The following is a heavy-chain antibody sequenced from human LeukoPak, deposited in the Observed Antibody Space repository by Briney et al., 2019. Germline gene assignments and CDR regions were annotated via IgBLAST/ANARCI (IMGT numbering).Heavy chain of an antibody. Sequence: GGSLRLSCAASGFAFSSYEVNWVRQAPGKGLEWISYITSSGSKTSYADSVKGRFSISRDSAKNSLYLQMNSLRAEDTAVYYCARLMVYAIRRYYYYGMDVWGQGTTVTVSS. V-gene: IGHV3-48*03. D-gene: IGHD2-8*01. CDR1: GFAFSSYE. CDR3: ARLMVYAIRRYYYYGMDV. CDR2: ITSSGSKT. J-gene: IGHJ6*02.